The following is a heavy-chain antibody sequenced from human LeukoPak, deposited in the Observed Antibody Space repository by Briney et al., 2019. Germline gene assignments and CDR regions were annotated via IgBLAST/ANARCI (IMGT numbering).Heavy chain of an antibody. Sequence: ASVKVSCKASGGTFSSYAISWVRQAPAQGLEWMGGIIPIFGTANYAQKFQGRVTITADESTSTAYMELSSLRSEDTAVYYCARAGMARINWFDPWGQGTLVTVSS. D-gene: IGHD1-14*01. J-gene: IGHJ5*02. V-gene: IGHV1-69*13. CDR2: IIPIFGTA. CDR1: GGTFSSYA. CDR3: ARAGMARINWFDP.